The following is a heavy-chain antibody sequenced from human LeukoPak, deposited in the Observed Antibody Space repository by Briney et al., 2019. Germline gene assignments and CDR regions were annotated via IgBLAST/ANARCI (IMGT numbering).Heavy chain of an antibody. CDR2: ISTSGTT. CDR3: AGFLLVSVPHDTTDL. V-gene: IGHV4-4*07. Sequence: PSETLSLTCTISGVSMSRYFWTWIRQPAGKGLEWIGRISTSGTTNYNPPLKSRVTMSLDTSKNQLSLRLTSVTTADTALYYCAGFLLVSVPHDTTDLWGQGTMVTVSS. D-gene: IGHD1-26*01. J-gene: IGHJ3*01. CDR1: GVSMSRYF.